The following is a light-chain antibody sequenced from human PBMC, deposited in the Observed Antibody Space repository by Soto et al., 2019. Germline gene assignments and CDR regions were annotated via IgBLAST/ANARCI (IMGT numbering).Light chain of an antibody. V-gene: IGKV3-20*01. CDR1: QVVVTAY. CDR3: LLFRGAPT. Sequence: EIVLTQSPGTLSVSPGERATLSCRASQVVVTAYIHWYQHKPGQAPRLLISGASTRASGIPDRFSGSGVGTDFTLTINRREPEDCAVYYCLLFRGAPTCGPGYRVHI. CDR2: GAS. J-gene: IGKJ3*01.